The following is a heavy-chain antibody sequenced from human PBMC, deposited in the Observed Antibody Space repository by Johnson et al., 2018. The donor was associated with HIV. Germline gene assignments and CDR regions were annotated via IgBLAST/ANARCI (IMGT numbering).Heavy chain of an antibody. CDR1: GFTFDDYG. Sequence: VQLVESGGGVVRPGGSLRLSCAASGFTFDDYGMRWVRQAPGKGLEWVSGINWNGGSTGYADSVKGRFPISRDNAKNSLHLQMNSLRAEDTAVYYCAREALPRGLQSSFGGAFDIWGQGTMVTVSS. J-gene: IGHJ3*02. D-gene: IGHD4-23*01. V-gene: IGHV3-20*04. CDR3: AREALPRGLQSSFGGAFDI. CDR2: INWNGGST.